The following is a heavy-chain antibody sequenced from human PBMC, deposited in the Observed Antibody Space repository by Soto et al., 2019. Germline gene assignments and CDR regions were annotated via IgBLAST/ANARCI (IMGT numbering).Heavy chain of an antibody. D-gene: IGHD3-22*01. CDR1: GGTFSSYA. CDR2: IIPIFGTA. V-gene: IGHV1-69*01. CDR3: ARGYYYDSSGYYSNAYYFDY. Sequence: QVQLVQSGAEVKKPGSSVKVSCKASGGTFSSYAISWVRQAPGQGLEWMGGIIPIFGTANYAQKFQGRVTITADESTSTAYMELSSLRSEHTAVYYCARGYYYDSSGYYSNAYYFDYWGQGTLVTVSS. J-gene: IGHJ4*02.